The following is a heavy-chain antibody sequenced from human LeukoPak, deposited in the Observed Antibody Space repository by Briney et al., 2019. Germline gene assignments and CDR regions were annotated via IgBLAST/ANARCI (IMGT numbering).Heavy chain of an antibody. J-gene: IGHJ5*02. CDR2: ISSSSSYI. V-gene: IGHV3-21*01. CDR3: AREVGFLNNWFDP. Sequence: GGSLRLSCAASGFTFSSYSMNWVRQAPGKGLEWVSSISSSSSYIYYADSVKGRFTISRDNAKNSLYLQMSSLRAEDTAVYYCAREVGFLNNWFDPWGQGTLVTVSS. D-gene: IGHD3-3*01. CDR1: GFTFSSYS.